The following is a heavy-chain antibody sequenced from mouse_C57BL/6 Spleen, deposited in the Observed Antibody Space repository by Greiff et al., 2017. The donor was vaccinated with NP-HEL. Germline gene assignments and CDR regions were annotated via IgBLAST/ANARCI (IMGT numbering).Heavy chain of an antibody. CDR2: INPSNGGT. D-gene: IGHD3-2*02. V-gene: IGHV1-53*01. CDR1: GYPFPSSW. J-gene: IGHJ3*01. Sequence: FQLQQPGTELVKPGASVKLSCKASGYPFPSSWMPWVKQRPGQGLEWIGNINPSNGGTNYNEKFKSKATLTVDKSSSTAYMQLSSLTSEDSAVYYCARMGSSGLGAWFAYWGQGTLVTVSA. CDR3: ARMGSSGLGAWFAY.